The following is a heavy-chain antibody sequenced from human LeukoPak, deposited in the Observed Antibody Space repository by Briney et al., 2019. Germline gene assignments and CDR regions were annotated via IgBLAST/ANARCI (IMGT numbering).Heavy chain of an antibody. V-gene: IGHV4-59*01. D-gene: IGHD1-1*01. CDR3: ARSRRGYNWNDGVYY. CDR2: IYYNGST. J-gene: IGHJ4*02. Sequence: SETLSLTCTVSGGSISSYYWSWIRQPPGKGLEWIGYIYYNGSTNYNPSLKSRVTISVDTSKNQFSLKLSSVTAADTAVYYCARSRRGYNWNDGVYYWGQGTLVTVSS. CDR1: GGSISSYY.